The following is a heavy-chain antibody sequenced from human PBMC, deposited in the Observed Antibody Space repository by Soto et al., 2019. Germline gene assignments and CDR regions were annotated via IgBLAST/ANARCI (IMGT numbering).Heavy chain of an antibody. V-gene: IGHV3-48*02. J-gene: IGHJ4*02. D-gene: IGHD3-16*02. CDR1: GVTFSSYS. Sequence: GGSLRLTCAAYGVTFSSYSMNWVRQAPGKGLEWVSYISSSSSTIYYADSLKGRFTISRDNAKNSLYLQMNSLRDEDTAVYYCASCAPYDYVWGSYRIGGDYWGQGTLVTVSS. CDR3: ASCAPYDYVWGSYRIGGDY. CDR2: ISSSSSTI.